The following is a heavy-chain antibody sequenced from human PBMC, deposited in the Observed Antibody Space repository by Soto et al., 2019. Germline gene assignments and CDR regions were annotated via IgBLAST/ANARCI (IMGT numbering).Heavy chain of an antibody. CDR3: AKETYCSGGGCQYYYYYGMDV. Sequence: PGGSLRLSCAASGFPFSSYPMRLVRQAPGKGLECVSAISGSGGSTYYADSVKGRFTISRDNSKTTLYLQMNSLRAEDTAVYYCAKETYCSGGGCQYYYYYGMDVWGQGTTVNVSS. V-gene: IGHV3-23*01. D-gene: IGHD2-15*01. CDR2: ISGSGGST. J-gene: IGHJ6*02. CDR1: GFPFSSYP.